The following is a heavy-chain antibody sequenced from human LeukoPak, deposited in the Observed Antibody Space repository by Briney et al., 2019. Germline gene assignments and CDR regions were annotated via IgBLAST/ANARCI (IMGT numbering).Heavy chain of an antibody. CDR3: ASRGISVVVPAASGRRNWFDP. CDR1: GGSFSGYY. CDR2: INHSGST. Sequence: SETLSLTCAVYGGSFSGYYWSWIRQPPGKGLEGIGEINHSGSTNYNPSLKSRVTISVDTSKNQFSLKLSSVTAADTAVYYCASRGISVVVPAASGRRNWFDPWGQGTLVTVSS. J-gene: IGHJ5*02. V-gene: IGHV4-34*01. D-gene: IGHD2-2*01.